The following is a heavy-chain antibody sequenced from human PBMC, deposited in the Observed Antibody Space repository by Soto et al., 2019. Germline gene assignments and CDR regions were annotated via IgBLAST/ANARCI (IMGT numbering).Heavy chain of an antibody. Sequence: SETLSLTCAVYGGSFRGYNWTWIRQTPGEGLEWIGEINHSGSTNYNPSLKSRVTISVGTSKNQFSLKLSSVTAADTAVYYCARRLPVGSVPAAEYYFDYWGQGTLVNVSS. CDR2: INHSGST. D-gene: IGHD2-2*01. V-gene: IGHV4-34*01. CDR1: GGSFRGYN. CDR3: ARRLPVGSVPAAEYYFDY. J-gene: IGHJ4*02.